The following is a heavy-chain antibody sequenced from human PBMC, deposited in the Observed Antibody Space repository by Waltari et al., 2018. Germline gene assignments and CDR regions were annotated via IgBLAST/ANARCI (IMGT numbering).Heavy chain of an antibody. CDR3: ARKMYYLDY. CDR2: IYHSGST. J-gene: IGHJ4*02. Sequence: QVQLQESGPGLVKPSETLSLTCAVSGYSISSGYYWGWIRQPPGKGLEWIGSIYHSGSTYYNPSLKSRVTISVDTSKNQFSLKLSSVTAADTAVYYCARKMYYLDYWGQGTLVTVSS. CDR1: GYSISSGYY. V-gene: IGHV4-38-2*01.